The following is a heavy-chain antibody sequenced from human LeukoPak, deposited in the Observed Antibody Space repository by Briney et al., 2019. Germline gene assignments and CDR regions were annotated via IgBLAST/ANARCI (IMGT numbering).Heavy chain of an antibody. V-gene: IGHV3-48*01. CDR3: AKSLRFLECLPSPFDY. CDR1: GFTFSSYS. D-gene: IGHD3-3*01. J-gene: IGHJ4*02. Sequence: GGSLRLSCAASGFTFSSYSMNWVRQAPGKGLEWVSYISSSSSTIYYADSVKGRFTISRDNAKNSLYLQMNSLRAEDTAVYYCAKSLRFLECLPSPFDYWGQGTLVTVSS. CDR2: ISSSSSTI.